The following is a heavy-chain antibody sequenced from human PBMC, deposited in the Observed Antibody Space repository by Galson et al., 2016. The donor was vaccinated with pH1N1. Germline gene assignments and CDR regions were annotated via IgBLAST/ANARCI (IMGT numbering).Heavy chain of an antibody. CDR1: GFTFGDYF. J-gene: IGHJ2*01. CDR2: ISDSGSSI. Sequence: SLRLSCAASGFTFGDYFMTWIRQAPGRGLEWLLYISDSGSSIYYTDSVKGRFTISRDNARNSLFLQMNSVRVDDTAVYFCAKTVTHAHYQFDLWGRGTPVTVSS. V-gene: IGHV3-11*04. CDR3: AKTVTHAHYQFDL. D-gene: IGHD3-10*01.